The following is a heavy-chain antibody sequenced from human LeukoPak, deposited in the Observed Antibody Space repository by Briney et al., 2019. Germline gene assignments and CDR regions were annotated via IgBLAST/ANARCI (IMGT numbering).Heavy chain of an antibody. CDR3: LRDRRTGRTSFDY. V-gene: IGHV3-74*01. D-gene: IGHD1-1*01. CDR1: GFTFSSYW. CDR2: IYSDGSRT. Sequence: WGSLRLSCAASGFTFSSYWMHWVRQGPGNGLVWVSRIYSDGSRTTYADSVKGRFTISGDNAENTLYLQMNSLRADDTAVYYCLRDRRTGRTSFDYWGLGALVTVSS. J-gene: IGHJ4*02.